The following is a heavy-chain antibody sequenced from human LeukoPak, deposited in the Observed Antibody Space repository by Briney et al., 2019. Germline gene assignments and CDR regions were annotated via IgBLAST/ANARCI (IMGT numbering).Heavy chain of an antibody. CDR2: IFPGDYDI. CDR3: VRHGLKGCSGGRCFTSFYYYGPDV. J-gene: IGHJ6*02. D-gene: IGHD2-15*01. Sequence: GESLEISCQGSGSRFIDYWIGWVRQLPGKGLEWMGIIFPGDYDINYSPSFQCQVTISADNSISTAYLQWSSLKASDTAMYYCVRHGLKGCSGGRCFTSFYYYGPDVWGQGSTVTVSS. V-gene: IGHV5-51*01. CDR1: GSRFIDYW.